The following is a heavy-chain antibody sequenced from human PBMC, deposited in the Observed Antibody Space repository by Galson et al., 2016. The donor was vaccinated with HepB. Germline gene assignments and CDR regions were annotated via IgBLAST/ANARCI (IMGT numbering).Heavy chain of an antibody. CDR1: GGSISSGGYY. CDR2: IYYSGRT. V-gene: IGHV4-31*03. CDR3: ARAPGGNHLYYFDY. D-gene: IGHD1-14*01. J-gene: IGHJ4*02. Sequence: TLSLTCTVSGGSISSGGYYWSCIRQHPGKGLEWIGSIYYSGRTSYNPSLKSRLTISVDPSENQFSLKLSSVTAADTAVYYCARAPGGNHLYYFDYWGQGTLVTVSS.